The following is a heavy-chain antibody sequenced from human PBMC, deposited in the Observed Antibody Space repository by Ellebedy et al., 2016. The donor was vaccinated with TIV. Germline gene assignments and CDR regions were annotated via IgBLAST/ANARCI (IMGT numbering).Heavy chain of an antibody. CDR2: IYYTGST. Sequence: PLETLSLTCSVSGDSLNNHYWSWIRQSPGKRPEWIGYIYYTGSTTYSPSLKSRVTISIDTSKNQFSLRLRSVTAADTAVYFCARERLYGMDAWGRGTTVAVSS. J-gene: IGHJ6*02. V-gene: IGHV4-59*11. CDR1: GDSLNNHY. CDR3: ARERLYGMDA.